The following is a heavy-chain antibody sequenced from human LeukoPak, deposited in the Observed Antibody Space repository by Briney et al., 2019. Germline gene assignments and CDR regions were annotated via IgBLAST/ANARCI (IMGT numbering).Heavy chain of an antibody. Sequence: GGSLRLSCGGSGFTLSSDWVQWVRQVPGKGLVWVARISRESDGSGTNYADSVKGRFSISRDRATNTVHLQMNSLRAEDTAVYYCAKDTVASSFDHWGQGTLVTVSS. V-gene: IGHV3-74*01. CDR2: ISRESDGSGT. CDR1: GFTLSSDW. CDR3: AKDTVASSFDH. J-gene: IGHJ4*02. D-gene: IGHD5-12*01.